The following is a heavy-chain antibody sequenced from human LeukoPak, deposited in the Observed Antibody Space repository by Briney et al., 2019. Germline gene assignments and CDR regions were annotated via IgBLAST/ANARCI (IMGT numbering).Heavy chain of an antibody. V-gene: IGHV4-34*01. Sequence: SETLSLTCAVYGGSFSGYYWSWIRQPPGKGLEWIGEINHSGSTNYNPSLKSRVTISEDTSKNQFSLKVTSVTAADTAIYYCARDYVSIIAATTTYNWFDPWGQGTLVTVSS. J-gene: IGHJ5*02. CDR3: ARDYVSIIAATTTYNWFDP. CDR2: INHSGST. D-gene: IGHD6-13*01. CDR1: GGSFSGYY.